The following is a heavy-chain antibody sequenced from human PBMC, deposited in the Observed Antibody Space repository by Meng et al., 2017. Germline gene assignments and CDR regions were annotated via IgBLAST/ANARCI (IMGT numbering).Heavy chain of an antibody. CDR2: INAGNGNT. V-gene: IGHV1-3*01. D-gene: IGHD1-26*01. J-gene: IGHJ5*02. CDR1: GYTFTSYA. CDR3: ARDRVVGATSWFDP. Sequence: ASVKVSCKASGYTFTSYAMHWVRQAPGQRLEWMGWINAGNGNTKYSQKFQGRVTITRDTSASTAYMELSSLRSEDTAVYYCARDRVVGATSWFDPWGQGTLVTVPQ.